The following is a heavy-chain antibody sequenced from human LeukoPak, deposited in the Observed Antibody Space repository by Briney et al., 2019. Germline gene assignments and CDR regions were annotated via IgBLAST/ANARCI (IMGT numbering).Heavy chain of an antibody. CDR2: ISAYNGNT. CDR1: GYTFTSYG. V-gene: IGHV1-18*01. D-gene: IGHD3-22*01. J-gene: IGHJ4*02. CDR3: ARAQDYYDSSGYDY. Sequence: ASVKVSCKASGYTFTSYGISWVRQAPGQGLEWMGWISAYNGNTNYAQKLQGRVTMTTDTSTSTAYMELRSLRPDDTAVYYCARAQDYYDSSGYDYWGQGTLVTVSS.